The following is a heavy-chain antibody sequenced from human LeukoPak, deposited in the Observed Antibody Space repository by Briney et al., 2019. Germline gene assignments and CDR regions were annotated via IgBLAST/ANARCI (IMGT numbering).Heavy chain of an antibody. V-gene: IGHV3-64*01. CDR3: ARARRDCSGGSCYSYYFDF. J-gene: IGHJ4*02. Sequence: GGSLRLSCAASGFTFTSYAIHWVRQAPGKGLEFVSAINRYGDSTYYANSVKGRFTISRDDSKNTVYLQMGSLRAEDMAVYYCARARRDCSGGSCYSYYFDFWGQGTLVTVSS. CDR1: GFTFTSYA. D-gene: IGHD2-15*01. CDR2: INRYGDST.